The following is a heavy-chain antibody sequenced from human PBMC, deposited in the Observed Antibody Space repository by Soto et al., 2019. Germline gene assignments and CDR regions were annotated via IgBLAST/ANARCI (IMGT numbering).Heavy chain of an antibody. J-gene: IGHJ4*02. Sequence: EVQLVESGGGLVQPGGSLRLSCAASDVTFSSAWMHWVRQAPGKGLVWVSHINSDGSATSYADSVKGRFTISRDNAKNTLYLQMNSLRAEDTAVYYCARDRFCSQDYWGQGTLVTVSS. V-gene: IGHV3-74*01. D-gene: IGHD2-15*01. CDR3: ARDRFCSQDY. CDR1: DVTFSSAW. CDR2: INSDGSAT.